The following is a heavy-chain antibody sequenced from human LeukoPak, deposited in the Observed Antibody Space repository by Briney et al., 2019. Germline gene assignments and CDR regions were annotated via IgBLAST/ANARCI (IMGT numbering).Heavy chain of an antibody. J-gene: IGHJ4*02. CDR1: GYTFTSYG. CDR2: ISAYNGNT. V-gene: IGHV1-18*01. CDR3: ARDLVWEYYYDSSGYSAFDY. Sequence: ASVKVSCKASGYTFTSYGISRVRQAPGQGLEWMGWISAYNGNTNYAQKLQGRVTMTTDTSTSTAYMELRSLRSDDTAVYYCARDLVWEYYYDSSGYSAFDYWGQGTLVTVSS. D-gene: IGHD3-22*01.